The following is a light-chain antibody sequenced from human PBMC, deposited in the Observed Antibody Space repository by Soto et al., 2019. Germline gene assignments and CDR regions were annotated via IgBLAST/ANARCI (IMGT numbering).Light chain of an antibody. V-gene: IGKV3-11*01. CDR1: QSVSSY. CDR3: QQRSNRPPIA. Sequence: EIVLTQSPATLSLSPGERATLSCRASQSVSSYLAWYQQKPGQAPRLLIYDASNRATGIPARFSGSGSGTDFILTISSLWPVYCAVYPYQQRSNRPPIAFGQGTRLEIK. CDR2: DAS. J-gene: IGKJ5*01.